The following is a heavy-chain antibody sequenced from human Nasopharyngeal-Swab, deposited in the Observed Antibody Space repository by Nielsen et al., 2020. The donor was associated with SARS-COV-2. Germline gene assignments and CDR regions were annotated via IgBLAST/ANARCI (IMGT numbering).Heavy chain of an antibody. D-gene: IGHD2-2*02. V-gene: IGHV3-7*01. CDR2: IKQDGSEK. CDR3: AREAPIGYCSSTSCYTGNAFDT. Sequence: LKISCAASGFTFSSYWMSWVRQAPGKGLEWVANIKQDGSEKYYVDSVKGRFTISRDNAKNSLYLQMNSLRAEDTAVYYCAREAPIGYCSSTSCYTGNAFDTWGQGTMVTVSS. J-gene: IGHJ3*02. CDR1: GFTFSSYW.